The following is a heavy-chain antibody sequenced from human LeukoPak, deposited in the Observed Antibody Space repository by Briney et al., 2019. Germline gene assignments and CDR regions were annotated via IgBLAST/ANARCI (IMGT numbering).Heavy chain of an antibody. CDR3: ARLKAVAGMNLPPDY. D-gene: IGHD6-19*01. Sequence: GGSLRLSCAASRFTFSSYSMNWVRQAPGKGLEWVSSISSSSSYIHYADSVKGRFTISRDNAKNSLYLQMNSLRAEDTAVYYCARLKAVAGMNLPPDYWGQGTLVTVSS. J-gene: IGHJ4*02. CDR1: RFTFSSYS. CDR2: ISSSSSYI. V-gene: IGHV3-21*01.